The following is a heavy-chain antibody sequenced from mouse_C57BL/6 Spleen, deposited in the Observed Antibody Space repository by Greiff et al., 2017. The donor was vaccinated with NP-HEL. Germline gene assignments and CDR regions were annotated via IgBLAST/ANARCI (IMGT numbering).Heavy chain of an antibody. Sequence: VQLQQSGAELVRPGASVTLSCKASGYTFTDYEMHWVKQTPVHGLEWIGAIDPETGGTAYNQKFKGKAILTADKSSSTAYMELRSLTSEDSAVYYCTRSSWDSFAYWGQGTLVTVSA. J-gene: IGHJ3*01. D-gene: IGHD4-1*01. CDR2: IDPETGGT. V-gene: IGHV1-15*01. CDR1: GYTFTDYE. CDR3: TRSSWDSFAY.